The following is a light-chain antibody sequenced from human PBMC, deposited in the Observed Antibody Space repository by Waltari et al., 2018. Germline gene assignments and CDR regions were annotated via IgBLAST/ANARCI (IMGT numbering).Light chain of an antibody. CDR3: QAWDTGTAGVV. V-gene: IGLV3-1*01. CDR2: RDA. J-gene: IGLJ2*01. CDR1: KLGDKY. Sequence: SYDLTQPPSVSVSPGQTASISCSGDKLGDKYISWFQHPPGQPPVLVIFRDAKRPSGIPERFSGSNSGNTATLTISGTQAMDEADYYCQAWDTGTAGVVFGGGTKLTVL.